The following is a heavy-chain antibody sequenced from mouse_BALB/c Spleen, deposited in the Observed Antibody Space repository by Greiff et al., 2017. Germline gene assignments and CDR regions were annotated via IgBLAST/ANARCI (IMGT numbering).Heavy chain of an antibody. V-gene: IGHV5-6-4*01. Sequence: EVKLMESGGGLVKPGGSLKLSCAASGFTFSSYTMSWVRQTPEKRLEWVATISSGGSYTYYPDSVKGRFTISRDNAKNTLYLQMSSLKSEDTAMYYCTRGRDYRYDGYYFDDWGQGTTLTVSS. D-gene: IGHD2-14*01. J-gene: IGHJ2*01. CDR3: TRGRDYRYDGYYFDD. CDR1: GFTFSSYT. CDR2: ISSGGSYT.